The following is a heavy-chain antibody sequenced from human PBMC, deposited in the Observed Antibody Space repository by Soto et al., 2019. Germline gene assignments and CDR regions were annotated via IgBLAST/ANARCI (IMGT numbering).Heavy chain of an antibody. J-gene: IGHJ5*02. CDR1: GGSISSGGYS. CDR3: ARGDYRGAGFDP. V-gene: IGHV4-30-2*01. CDR2: IYHSGST. D-gene: IGHD1-26*01. Sequence: SETLSLSCAVSGGSISSGGYSWSWIRQPPGKGLEWIGYIYHSGSTYYNPSLKSRVTISVDRSKNQFSLKLSSVTAADTAVYYCARGDYRGAGFDPWGQGTLVIVSS.